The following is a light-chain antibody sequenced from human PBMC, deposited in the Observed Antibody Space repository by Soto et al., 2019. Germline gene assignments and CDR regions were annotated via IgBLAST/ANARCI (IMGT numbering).Light chain of an antibody. J-gene: IGLJ1*01. V-gene: IGLV2-18*02. CDR2: DVS. CDR3: SSYTSSSTYV. Sequence: QSALTQPPSVSGSPGQSVTISCTGSSSDVGSHNRVSWYQQPPGTAPKLMIYDVSNRPSGVPDRFSGSKSGNTASLTISGLPAEDEADYYCSSYTSSSTYVFGTGTKLTVL. CDR1: SSDVGSHNR.